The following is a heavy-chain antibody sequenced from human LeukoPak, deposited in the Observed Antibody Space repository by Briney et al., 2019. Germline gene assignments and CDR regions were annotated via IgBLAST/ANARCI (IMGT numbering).Heavy chain of an antibody. CDR1: GVSISSTSYY. D-gene: IGHD3-10*01. CDR3: ARLGDYYVSGTYYFDS. J-gene: IGHJ4*02. V-gene: IGHV4-39*01. CDR2: IYYSGTT. Sequence: SGTLSLTCAVSGVSISSTSYYWGWIRQTPGKGLEWIGSIYYSGTTYYNPSLKSRVTISVDTSKNQFSLKLRSVTAADTAVFYCARLGDYYVSGTYYFDSWGPGTLVTVSS.